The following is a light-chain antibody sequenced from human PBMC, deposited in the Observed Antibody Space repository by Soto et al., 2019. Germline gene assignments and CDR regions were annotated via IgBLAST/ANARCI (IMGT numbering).Light chain of an antibody. J-gene: IGLJ1*01. CDR1: SSSIGSNT. CDR3: AAWDDSLNGYV. Sequence: QSALTQPPSASGTPGQRVTISCSGSSSSIGSNTVTWYHQLPGTAPKLLIHSSNQRPSGVPDRFSGSKSGTSASLAISGLQFEDESDYYCAAWDDSLNGYVFGSGTKVTVL. CDR2: SSN. V-gene: IGLV1-44*01.